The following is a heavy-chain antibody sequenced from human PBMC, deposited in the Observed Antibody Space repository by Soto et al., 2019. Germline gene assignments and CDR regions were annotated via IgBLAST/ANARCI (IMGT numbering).Heavy chain of an antibody. CDR2: IYYSGST. D-gene: IGHD1-26*01. CDR3: ASEFRIVGATTDY. CDR1: GGSISSSSYY. J-gene: IGHJ4*02. V-gene: IGHV4-39*01. Sequence: QLQLQESGPGLVKPSETLSLTCTVSGGSISSSSYYWGWIRQPPGKGLEWIGSIYYSGSTYYNPSLKSRVTISVDTSKNQFSLKLSSVTAADTAVYYCASEFRIVGATTDYWGQGTLVTVSS.